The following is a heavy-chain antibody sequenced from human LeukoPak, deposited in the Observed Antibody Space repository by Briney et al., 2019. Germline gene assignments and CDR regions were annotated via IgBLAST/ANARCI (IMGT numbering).Heavy chain of an antibody. Sequence: GGSLRLSCAASGFTFSSYGMHWVRQAPGKGLEWVAVIWYDGSNKYYADSVKGRFTISRDNSKNTLYLQMGSLRAEDMAVYYCARVPDSSLRPPGAFDIWGQGTMVTVSS. CDR2: IWYDGSNK. D-gene: IGHD3-22*01. J-gene: IGHJ3*02. V-gene: IGHV3-33*01. CDR3: ARVPDSSLRPPGAFDI. CDR1: GFTFSSYG.